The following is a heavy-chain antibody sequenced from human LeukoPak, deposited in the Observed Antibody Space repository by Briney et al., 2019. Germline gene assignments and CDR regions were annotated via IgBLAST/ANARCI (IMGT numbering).Heavy chain of an antibody. J-gene: IGHJ5*02. D-gene: IGHD6-19*01. CDR1: GGSISSGGYS. V-gene: IGHV4-30-2*01. CDR3: ARTLAAGWFDP. Sequence: SETLSLTCAVSGGSISSGGYSWSWIRQPPGKGLEWIGYTYHSGSTYYNPSLKSRVTISVDRSKNQFSLKLSSVTAADTAVYYCARTLAAGWFDPWGQGTLVTVSS. CDR2: TYHSGST.